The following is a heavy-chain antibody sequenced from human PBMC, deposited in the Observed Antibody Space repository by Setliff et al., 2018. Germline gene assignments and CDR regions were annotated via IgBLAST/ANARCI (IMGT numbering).Heavy chain of an antibody. J-gene: IGHJ4*02. Sequence: PVGSLRLSCGNSGFTFDVSGMSWVRQAPGKGLEWASSINWSGGSRAYADSVKGRFTISRDNAKNSMYLEMNSLRAEDTAFYYCARAVVGYGDLYYFDCWGQGTLVTVSS. V-gene: IGHV3-20*04. CDR2: INWSGGSR. CDR1: GFTFDVSG. D-gene: IGHD4-17*01. CDR3: ARAVVGYGDLYYFDC.